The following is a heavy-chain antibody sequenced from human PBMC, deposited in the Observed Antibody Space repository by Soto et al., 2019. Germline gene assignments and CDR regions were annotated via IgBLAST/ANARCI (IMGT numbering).Heavy chain of an antibody. CDR3: VSSRTAVFGDALDI. V-gene: IGHV4-59*03. CDR2: IYDSGDA. CDR1: GGSIRSYF. D-gene: IGHD2-21*02. J-gene: IGHJ3*02. Sequence: SETLSLTCSVSGGSIRSYFKSWIRQAPGKGLEWIGCIYDSGDANYNPSLKSRVALSLDTCKNQFSLKLSSATAADAAVYYCVSSRTAVFGDALDIWALGTMVTVSS.